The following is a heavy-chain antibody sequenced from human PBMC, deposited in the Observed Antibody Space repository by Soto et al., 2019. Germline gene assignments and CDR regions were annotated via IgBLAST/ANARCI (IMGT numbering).Heavy chain of an antibody. CDR3: ARIAPGGSGGGGDY. D-gene: IGHD6-19*01. CDR2: TYYRSRWYN. J-gene: IGHJ4*02. Sequence: PSQTLSLTCAISGDSVSSNNAAWNWVRQSPSRGLEWLGRTYYRSRWYNDYAGSVKSRITINPDTSKNQFSLHLNSVTPDDTATYYCARIAPGGSGGGGDYWGQGTLVTVSS. V-gene: IGHV6-1*01. CDR1: GDSVSSNNAA.